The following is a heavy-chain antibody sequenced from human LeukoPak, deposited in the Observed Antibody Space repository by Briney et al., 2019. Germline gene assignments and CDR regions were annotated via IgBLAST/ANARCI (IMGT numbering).Heavy chain of an antibody. D-gene: IGHD5-24*01. CDR3: VRGRYYFDY. CDR2: ITSDGSTT. CDR1: GFSLSDYW. J-gene: IGHJ4*02. V-gene: IGHV3-74*01. Sequence: GGSLRLSCVGSGFSLSDYWMHWVRQTPGKGLMWVSRITSDGSTTWYADSVKGRFTVSRDNAKNTLFLEMNSLRDEDTAVYYCVRGRYYFDYWGQGTLVTVSS.